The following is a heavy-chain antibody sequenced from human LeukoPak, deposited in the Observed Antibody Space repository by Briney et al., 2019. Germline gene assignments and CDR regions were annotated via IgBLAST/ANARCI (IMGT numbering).Heavy chain of an antibody. J-gene: IGHJ5*02. Sequence: PSETLSLTCAVYGGSFSGYYWSWIRQPPGKGLGWIGEINHSGSTNYNPSLKSRVTISVDTSKNQFSLKLSSLTAADTAEYYCERGGITIFEVVRNWFDPRGQGTLVTVSS. D-gene: IGHD3-3*01. CDR2: INHSGST. CDR1: GGSFSGYY. V-gene: IGHV4-34*01. CDR3: ERGGITIFEVVRNWFDP.